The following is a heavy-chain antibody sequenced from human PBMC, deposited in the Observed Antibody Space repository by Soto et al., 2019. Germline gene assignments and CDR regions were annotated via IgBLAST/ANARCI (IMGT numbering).Heavy chain of an antibody. Sequence: SETLSLTCTVSGGSISSSSYYWGWIRQPPGKGLEWIGSIYYSGSTYYNPSLKSRVTISVDTSKNQFSLKLSSVTAADTAVYYCAGGPNSSSWYWGRDAFDIWGQGTMVT. D-gene: IGHD6-13*01. J-gene: IGHJ3*02. CDR3: AGGPNSSSWYWGRDAFDI. CDR2: IYYSGST. CDR1: GGSISSSSYY. V-gene: IGHV4-39*01.